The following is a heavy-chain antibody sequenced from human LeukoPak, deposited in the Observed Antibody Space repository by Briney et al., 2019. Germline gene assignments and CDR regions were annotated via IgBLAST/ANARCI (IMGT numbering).Heavy chain of an antibody. CDR3: ARDYGGNSGWFDP. D-gene: IGHD4-23*01. J-gene: IGHJ5*02. Sequence: SVKVSCKASGGTFSSYAISWVRQAPGQGLEWMGRIIPILGIANYAQKFQGRVTITADKSTSTAYMELSSLRSEDTAVYYCARDYGGNSGWFDPWGQGTLVIVSS. CDR1: GGTFSSYA. CDR2: IIPILGIA. V-gene: IGHV1-69*04.